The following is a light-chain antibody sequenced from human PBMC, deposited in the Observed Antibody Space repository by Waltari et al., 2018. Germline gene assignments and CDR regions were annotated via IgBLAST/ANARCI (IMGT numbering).Light chain of an antibody. Sequence: QSALTQPASVSGSPGQSITISCTGTNSDVGGFNYVSWYQQHPGKAPKLVIYEVTHRPSGGSYRFSGSKSGNTASLTISGFQAEDEADYYCCSYANSRTVIFGGGTKLTVL. CDR1: NSDVGGFNY. CDR2: EVT. V-gene: IGLV2-14*01. CDR3: CSYANSRTVI. J-gene: IGLJ2*01.